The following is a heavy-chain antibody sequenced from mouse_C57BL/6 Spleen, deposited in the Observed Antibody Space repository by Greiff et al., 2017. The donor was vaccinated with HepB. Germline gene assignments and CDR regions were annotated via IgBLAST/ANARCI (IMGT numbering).Heavy chain of an antibody. CDR2: ISSGGDYI. J-gene: IGHJ3*01. Sequence: EVKLEESGEGLVKPGGSLKLSCAASGFTFSSYAMSWVRQTPEKRLEWVAYISSGGDYIYYADTVKGRFTISRDNARNTLYLQMSSLKSEDTAMYYCTRRDYDSRFAYWGQGTLVTVSA. V-gene: IGHV5-9-1*02. CDR1: GFTFSSYA. CDR3: TRRDYDSRFAY. D-gene: IGHD2-4*01.